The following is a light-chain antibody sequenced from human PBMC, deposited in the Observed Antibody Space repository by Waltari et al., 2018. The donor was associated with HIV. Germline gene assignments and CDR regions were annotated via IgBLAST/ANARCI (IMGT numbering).Light chain of an antibody. J-gene: IGKJ4*01. CDR3: MQGTHWPIT. V-gene: IGKV2-30*02. CDR2: KVS. Sequence: DVVLTQSPLSLPVTLGQPACISSRFSKTLSHSNGHTNLDWLHQRPGQSPRRLIYKVSNRDSGVPDRFSGSGSGTNFTLKISRVEGEDVGVFYCMQGTHWPITFGGGTKVEIK. CDR1: KTLSHSNGHTN.